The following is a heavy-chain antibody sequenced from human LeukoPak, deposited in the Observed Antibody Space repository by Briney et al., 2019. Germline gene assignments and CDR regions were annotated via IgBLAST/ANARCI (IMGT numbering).Heavy chain of an antibody. CDR1: GYTITIYG. V-gene: IGHV1-18*01. CDR2: VSAYNGNT. J-gene: IGHJ4*02. D-gene: IGHD5-18*01. CDR3: ARENTAMACFDY. Sequence: ASVKVSCKASGYTITIYGISWVRQAPGQGLEWMGWVSAYNGNTNYAQKLQGRVTMTTDTSTSTAYMEMRSLRSDDTAVYYCARENTAMACFDYWGQGTLVPVSS.